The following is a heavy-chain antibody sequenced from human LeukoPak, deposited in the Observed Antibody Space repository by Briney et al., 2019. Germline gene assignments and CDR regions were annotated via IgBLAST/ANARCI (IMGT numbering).Heavy chain of an antibody. V-gene: IGHV1-2*02. CDR2: INPNSGGT. J-gene: IGHJ5*02. CDR3: ARGWQINSSGGFVDP. Sequence: ASVRVSCKASGYIFTYYYVHWIRQAPGQGLEWMGLINPNSGGTNFAQKFQGRVTMTRYTSITTAYMELSSLSSDDTAVYYCARGWQINSSGGFVDPWGQGKLVTVSS. CDR1: GYIFTYYY. D-gene: IGHD6-6*01.